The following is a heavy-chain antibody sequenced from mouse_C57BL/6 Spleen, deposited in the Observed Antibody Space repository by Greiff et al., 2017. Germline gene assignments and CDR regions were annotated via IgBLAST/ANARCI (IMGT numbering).Heavy chain of an antibody. Sequence: VQLQQSGAELARPGASVKMSCKASGYTFTSFTMHWVKQRPGQGLEWIGYINPSSGYTKYNQKFKDKATLTADKSSSTAYMQLSILTSEDSAVYYCADGNSHYYAMDYWGQGTSVTVSS. D-gene: IGHD2-1*01. CDR3: ADGNSHYYAMDY. CDR1: GYTFTSFT. CDR2: INPSSGYT. J-gene: IGHJ4*01. V-gene: IGHV1-4*01.